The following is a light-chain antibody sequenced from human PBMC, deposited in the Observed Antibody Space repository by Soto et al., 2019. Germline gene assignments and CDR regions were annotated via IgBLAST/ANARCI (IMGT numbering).Light chain of an antibody. Sequence: EIVLTQSPATLSLSPGERATLSCRASQSVSSYLAWYQQKPGQALRLLIYDASNRATGIPARFSGSGSGTDFTLTISSLEPEDFAVYYCQQRSNWPPGTFGPGTKVDIK. CDR3: QQRSNWPPGT. CDR1: QSVSSY. J-gene: IGKJ3*01. V-gene: IGKV3-11*01. CDR2: DAS.